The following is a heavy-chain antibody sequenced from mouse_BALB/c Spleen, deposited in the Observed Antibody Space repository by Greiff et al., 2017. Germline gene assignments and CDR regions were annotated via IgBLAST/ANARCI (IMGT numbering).Heavy chain of an antibody. Sequence: EVQLQESGGGLVQPGGSRKLSCAASGFTFSSFGMHWVRQAPEKGLEWVAYISSGSSTIYYADTVKGRFTISRDNPKNTLFLQMTSLRSEDTAMYYCARDDREVYYAMDYWGQGTSVTVSS. CDR3: ARDDREVYYAMDY. CDR2: ISSGSSTI. CDR1: GFTFSSFG. D-gene: IGHD2-12*01. J-gene: IGHJ4*01. V-gene: IGHV5-17*02.